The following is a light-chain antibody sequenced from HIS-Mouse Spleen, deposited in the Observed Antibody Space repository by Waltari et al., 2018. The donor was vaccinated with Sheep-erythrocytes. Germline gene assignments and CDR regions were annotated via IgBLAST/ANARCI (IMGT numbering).Light chain of an antibody. CDR1: SIELCGYNY. CDR3: CSYAGSYNHV. CDR2: DVS. J-gene: IGLJ1*01. V-gene: IGLV2-11*01. Sequence: QSALTQPRSVSGSPGQSVTISCTGTSIELCGYNYVRCYQQHPGKAPKLMIYDVSKRPSGVPDRFSGSKSGNTASLTISGLQAEDEADYYCCSYAGSYNHVFATGTKVTV.